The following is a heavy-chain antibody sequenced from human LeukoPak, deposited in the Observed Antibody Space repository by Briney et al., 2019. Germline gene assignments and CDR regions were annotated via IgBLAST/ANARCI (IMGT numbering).Heavy chain of an antibody. CDR2: ISSSSSYI. CDR1: GFTFSSYS. Sequence: GGSLRLSCAASGFTFSSYSMNWVRKAPGKGLEWVSSISSSSSYIYYAYSVKGRFTISRDNAKNSLYLQMNSLRAEDTAVYYCARDSGAYYDFWSGYYTSEAFDIWGQGTMVTVSS. D-gene: IGHD3-3*01. CDR3: ARDSGAYYDFWSGYYTSEAFDI. V-gene: IGHV3-21*01. J-gene: IGHJ3*02.